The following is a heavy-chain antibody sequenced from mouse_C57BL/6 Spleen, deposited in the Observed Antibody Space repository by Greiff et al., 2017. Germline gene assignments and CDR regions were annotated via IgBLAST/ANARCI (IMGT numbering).Heavy chain of an antibody. Sequence: QVHVKQPGAELVKPGASVKLSCKASGYTFTSYWMHWVKQRPGQGLEWIGMIHPNSGSTNYNEKFKSKATLTVDKSSSTAYMQLSSLTSEDSAVYDCARGDYYGSSYAYAMDYWGQGTSVTVSS. CDR1: GYTFTSYW. CDR3: ARGDYYGSSYAYAMDY. V-gene: IGHV1-64*01. CDR2: IHPNSGST. D-gene: IGHD1-1*01. J-gene: IGHJ4*01.